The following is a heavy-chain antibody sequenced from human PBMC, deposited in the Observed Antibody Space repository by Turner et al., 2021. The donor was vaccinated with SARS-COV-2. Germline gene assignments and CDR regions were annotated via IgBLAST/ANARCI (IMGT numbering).Heavy chain of an antibody. CDR3: ASHYYYDSSGPSNWFDP. J-gene: IGHJ5*02. D-gene: IGHD3-22*01. CDR1: GDSISSDNYY. Sequence: QLQLQESGPGLVKPSETLSLSCTVSGDSISSDNYYWGWIRQPPGKGLEWIGSIYYRGGHNYNPSLKSRVTISVDTSKNQFSLRLSSLTAADTAVYYCASHYYYDSSGPSNWFDPWGQGTLVTVSS. CDR2: IYYRGGH. V-gene: IGHV4-39*01.